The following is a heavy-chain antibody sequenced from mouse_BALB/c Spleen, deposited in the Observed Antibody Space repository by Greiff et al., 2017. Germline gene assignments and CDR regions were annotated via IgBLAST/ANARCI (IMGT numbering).Heavy chain of an antibody. V-gene: IGHV2-6-7*01. J-gene: IGHJ3*01. CDR1: GFSLTGYG. CDR2: IWGDGST. D-gene: IGHD1-1*01. Sequence: VKLVESGPGLVAPSQSLSITCTVSGFSLTGYGVNWVRQPPGKGLEWLGMIWGDGSTDYNSALKSRLSISKDNSKSQVFLKMNSLQTDDTARYYCARGYGSSSPWFSYWGQGTLVTVSA. CDR3: ARGYGSSSPWFSY.